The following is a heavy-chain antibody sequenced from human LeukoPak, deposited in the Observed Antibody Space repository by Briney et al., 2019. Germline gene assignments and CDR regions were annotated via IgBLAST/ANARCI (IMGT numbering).Heavy chain of an antibody. V-gene: IGHV3-43*02. J-gene: IGHJ4*02. CDR2: ISADGGST. CDR1: GLTFHDYA. CDR3: AKESGKFDY. Sequence: GGSLRLSCVASGLTFHDYAMHWVRQAPGKGLEWVSLISADGGSTFYADSVRGRSSISRDNSKNSLYLQMNSLRTEDTAMYYCAKESGKFDYWGQGTLVAVSS.